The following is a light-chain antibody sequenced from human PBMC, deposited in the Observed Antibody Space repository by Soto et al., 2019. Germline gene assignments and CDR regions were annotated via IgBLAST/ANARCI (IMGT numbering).Light chain of an antibody. CDR3: QQYGSSGT. J-gene: IGKJ1*01. V-gene: IGKV3-20*01. CDR1: QSVSKNY. CDR2: GAS. Sequence: EILLTQSPGTLSLSPRERATLSCRASQSVSKNYLAWYQQKPGQAPRLLIYGASNRATGIPDRFSGIGSGTDFTLTISRLEPEDFAVYYCQQYGSSGTFGQGTKVDIK.